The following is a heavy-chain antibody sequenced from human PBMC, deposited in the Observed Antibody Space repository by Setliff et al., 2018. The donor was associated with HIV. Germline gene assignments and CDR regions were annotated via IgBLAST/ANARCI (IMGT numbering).Heavy chain of an antibody. CDR1: GFTFDDYT. CDR3: ARGGTYLYYFDY. Sequence: GGSLRLSCAASGFTFDDYTMHWVRQAPGKGLEWVSLISWDGGSLYYADSVKGRFTISRDNSKNSLYLQMNSLRTEDTALYYCARGGTYLYYFDYWGQGTLVTVSS. V-gene: IGHV3-43*01. J-gene: IGHJ4*02. CDR2: ISWDGGSL. D-gene: IGHD1-26*01.